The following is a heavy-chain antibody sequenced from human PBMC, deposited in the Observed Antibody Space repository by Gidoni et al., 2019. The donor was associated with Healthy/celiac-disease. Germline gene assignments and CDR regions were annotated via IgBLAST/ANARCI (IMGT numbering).Heavy chain of an antibody. D-gene: IGHD3-16*02. Sequence: QVQLQQWGAGLLKPSETLSLTCAVYGGSFSGYYLSWIRKPPGKGLEWIGEINHSGSTNYNPSLKSRVTISVDTSKNQFSLKLSSVTAADTAVYYCARGNTYYDYVWGSYRHPWYFDYWGQGTLVTVSS. J-gene: IGHJ4*02. CDR3: ARGNTYYDYVWGSYRHPWYFDY. CDR2: INHSGST. CDR1: GGSFSGYY. V-gene: IGHV4-34*01.